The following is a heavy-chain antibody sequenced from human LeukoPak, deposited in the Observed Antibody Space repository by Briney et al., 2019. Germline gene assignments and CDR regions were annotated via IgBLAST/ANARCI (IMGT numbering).Heavy chain of an antibody. V-gene: IGHV4-31*03. CDR3: ARTNYGSGSYFDY. CDR1: GGSISSGGYY. CDR2: IYYSGST. Sequence: SETLSLTCTVSGGSISSGGYYWSWIRQHPGKGLEWIGYIYYSGSTYYNPSLKSRITISVDTSKNQFSLKLSSVTAADTAVYYCARTNYGSGSYFDYWGQGTLVTVSS. J-gene: IGHJ4*02. D-gene: IGHD3-10*01.